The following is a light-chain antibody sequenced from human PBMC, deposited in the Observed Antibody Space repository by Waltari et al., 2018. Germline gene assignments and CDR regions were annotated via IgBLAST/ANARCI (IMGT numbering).Light chain of an antibody. J-gene: IGLJ1*01. V-gene: IGLV2-11*01. Sequence: QSALTQPRPVSGSPGPSVPISCLGTISYVGVYNFVSCYQQHPGKAPKLMIYDVSKRPSGVPDRFSGSKSGNTASLTISGLQADDEADYYCCSYAGSYTGVFGTGSKVTVL. CDR3: CSYAGSYTGV. CDR2: DVS. CDR1: ISYVGVYNF.